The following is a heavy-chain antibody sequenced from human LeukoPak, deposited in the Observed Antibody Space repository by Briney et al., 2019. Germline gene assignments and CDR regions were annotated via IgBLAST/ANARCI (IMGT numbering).Heavy chain of an antibody. CDR2: IYYSGST. D-gene: IGHD5-12*01. J-gene: IGHJ4*02. CDR3: ARDVTNSGYDSGDY. Sequence: SETLSLTCTVSGGSISSYYWSWIRQPPGKGLEWIGYIYYSGSTNYSPSLKSRVTISVDTSKNQFSLKLSSVTAADTAVYYCARDVTNSGYDSGDYWGQGTLVTVSS. V-gene: IGHV4-59*01. CDR1: GGSISSYY.